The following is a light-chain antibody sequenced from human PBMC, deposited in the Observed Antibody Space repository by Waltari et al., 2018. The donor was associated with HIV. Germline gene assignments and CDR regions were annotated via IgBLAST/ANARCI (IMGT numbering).Light chain of an antibody. V-gene: IGKV3-15*01. CDR3: QQYNSWPPMYT. CDR1: QNVNSN. J-gene: IGKJ2*01. CDR2: GAS. Sequence: EIVMTQSPATLSVSPGESATLSCRASQNVNSNLAWYQQKPGQSPTLLMYGASTRATGIPARFSGSGSGTEFTLTISSLQSEDFAIYYCQQYNSWPPMYTFGQGTKLEIK.